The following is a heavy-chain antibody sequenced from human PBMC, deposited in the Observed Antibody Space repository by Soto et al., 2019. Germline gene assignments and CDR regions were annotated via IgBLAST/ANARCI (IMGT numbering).Heavy chain of an antibody. CDR2: ISGSGGST. Sequence: EVQLLESGGGLVQPGGSLRLSCAASGFTFRSYAMSWVRQAPGKGLEWVSAISGSGGSTYYADSVKCRFTISRDNSKNTLYLQMNSLRAEDTAVYSCAKWGGDSGYDYYYYYMDVWGKGTTVTVSS. CDR1: GFTFRSYA. V-gene: IGHV3-23*01. J-gene: IGHJ6*03. D-gene: IGHD5-12*01. CDR3: AKWGGDSGYDYYYYYMDV.